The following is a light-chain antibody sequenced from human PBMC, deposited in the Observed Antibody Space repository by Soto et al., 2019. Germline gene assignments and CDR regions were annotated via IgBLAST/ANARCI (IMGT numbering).Light chain of an antibody. CDR2: GNI. CDR3: SSYTTTSTHYV. V-gene: IGLV1-40*01. CDR1: SSNIGAGYD. Sequence: QSVLTQPPSVSGAPGQRVTISCTGSSSNIGAGYDVHWYQQRPGTAPKLLIFGNINRPSGVPDRFSGSKSGTSASLAISGLQAEDEADYYCSSYTTTSTHYVFGTGTKVTVL. J-gene: IGLJ1*01.